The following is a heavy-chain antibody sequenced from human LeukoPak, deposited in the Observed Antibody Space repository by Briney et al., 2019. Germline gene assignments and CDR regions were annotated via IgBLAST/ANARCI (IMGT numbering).Heavy chain of an antibody. V-gene: IGHV1-18*01. D-gene: IGHD2-15*01. J-gene: IGHJ3*02. CDR2: ISTYNGNT. CDR1: GYTFTSYG. Sequence: GASVTVSFKASGYTFTSYGISWVRQAPGQGLERMGWISTYNGNTNYAQKLQGRVTMTTDTSTSTAYMELRSLRSDDTAVYYCARTDSVVDAFDIWGQGTMVTVSS. CDR3: ARTDSVVDAFDI.